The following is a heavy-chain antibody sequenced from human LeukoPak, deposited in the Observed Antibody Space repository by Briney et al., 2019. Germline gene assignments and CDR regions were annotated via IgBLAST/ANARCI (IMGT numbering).Heavy chain of an antibody. CDR2: INPNSGGT. J-gene: IGHJ4*02. CDR3: ARGPPVLRYFDWPDFDY. D-gene: IGHD3-9*01. V-gene: IGHV1-2*06. CDR1: GYTFTGYY. Sequence: ASVKVSCKASGYTFTGYYMHWVRQAPGQGLEWMGRINPNSGGTNYAQKFQGRVTMTRDTSISTAYMELSRLRSDDTAVSYCARGPPVLRYFDWPDFDYWGQGTLVTVSS.